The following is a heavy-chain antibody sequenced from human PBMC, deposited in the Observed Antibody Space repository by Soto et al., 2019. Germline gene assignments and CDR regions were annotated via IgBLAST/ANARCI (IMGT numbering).Heavy chain of an antibody. Sequence: ASVKVSCKASGYTFTSYAMHWVRQAPGQRLEWMGWINAGNGNTKYSQKFQGRVTITRDTSASTAYMELSSLRSEDTAVYYCARGDIVVVTAARRYFDYGGQGTLVTVSS. CDR3: ARGDIVVVTAARRYFDY. V-gene: IGHV1-3*01. J-gene: IGHJ4*02. CDR2: INAGNGNT. D-gene: IGHD2-2*01. CDR1: GYTFTSYA.